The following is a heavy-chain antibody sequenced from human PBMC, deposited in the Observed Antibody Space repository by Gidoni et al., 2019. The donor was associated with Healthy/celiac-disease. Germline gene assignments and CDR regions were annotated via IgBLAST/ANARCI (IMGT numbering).Heavy chain of an antibody. Sequence: QVQLQQWGAGLLKPSETLSLTCAVYGGSFSGYYWSWIRQPPGKGLEWIGEINHSGSTNYNPSLKSRVTISVDTSKNQFSLKLSSVTAADTAVYYCARGAGDSSGSFDYWGQGTLVTVSS. V-gene: IGHV4-34*01. CDR2: INHSGST. D-gene: IGHD3-22*01. CDR1: GGSFSGYY. CDR3: ARGAGDSSGSFDY. J-gene: IGHJ4*02.